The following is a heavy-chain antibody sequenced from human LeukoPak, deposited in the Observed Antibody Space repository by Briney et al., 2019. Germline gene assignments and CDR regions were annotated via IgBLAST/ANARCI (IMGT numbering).Heavy chain of an antibody. CDR3: ARHGRLIIGPFDY. J-gene: IGHJ4*02. CDR2: IYYSGST. CDR1: GGSISSSSYY. D-gene: IGHD3-22*01. V-gene: IGHV4-39*01. Sequence: SETLSLTCTVSGGSISSSSYYWGWIRQPPGRGLEWIGSIYYSGSTYYNPSLKSRVTISVDTSKNQFSLKLSSVTAADTAVYYCARHGRLIIGPFDYWGQGTLVTVSS.